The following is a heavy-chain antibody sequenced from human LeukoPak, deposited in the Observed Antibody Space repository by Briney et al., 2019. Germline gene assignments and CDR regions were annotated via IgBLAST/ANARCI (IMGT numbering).Heavy chain of an antibody. CDR3: ARNIVVVVAATQKYYYYYYMDV. CDR2: ISAYNGNT. D-gene: IGHD2-15*01. V-gene: IGHV1-18*01. CDR1: GYTFTSYG. Sequence: ASVKVSCKASGYTFTSYGISWVRQAPGQGLEWMGWISAYNGNTNYAQKLQGRVTMTTDTSTSTAYMELRSLRSDDTAVYYCARNIVVVVAATQKYYYYYYMDVWGKGTTVTVSS. J-gene: IGHJ6*03.